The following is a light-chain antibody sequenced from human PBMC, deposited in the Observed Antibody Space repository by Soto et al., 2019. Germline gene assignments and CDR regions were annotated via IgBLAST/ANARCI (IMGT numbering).Light chain of an antibody. Sequence: EIVLTQSPGTLSLSPGERATLSCRASQSVSSAYLAWYQHKPGQPPTLLIYGASSRVTGTPDRFSGSGSGTDFTLTISRLEPEDFAVYYCQQYGSSSTWTFGQGTKVEIK. CDR2: GAS. V-gene: IGKV3-20*01. J-gene: IGKJ1*01. CDR3: QQYGSSSTWT. CDR1: QSVSSAY.